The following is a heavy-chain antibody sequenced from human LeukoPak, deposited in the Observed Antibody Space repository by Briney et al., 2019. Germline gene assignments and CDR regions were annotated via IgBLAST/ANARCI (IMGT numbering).Heavy chain of an antibody. CDR2: IKQDGSEK. CDR3: ARGSGYYLGHFDY. D-gene: IGHD3-22*01. V-gene: IGHV3-7*01. J-gene: IGHJ4*02. Sequence: GGSLRLSCAASGFTFSSYEMNWVRQAPGEGLEWVANIKQDGSEKYYVDSVKGRFTISRDNAKNSLYLQMNSLRAEDTAVYYCARGSGYYLGHFDYWGQGTLVTVSS. CDR1: GFTFSSYE.